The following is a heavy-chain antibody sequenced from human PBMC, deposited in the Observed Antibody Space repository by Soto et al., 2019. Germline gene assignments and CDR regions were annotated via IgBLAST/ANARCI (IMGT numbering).Heavy chain of an antibody. V-gene: IGHV1-69*15. CDR3: AKDGGADGYFGNWLDP. D-gene: IGHD5-12*01. CDR2: IIPIFGTT. J-gene: IGHJ5*02. Sequence: QVQLVQSGAEVKKPGSSVKVSCKASGGTFSNYAITWVRQAPGQGLEWVGRIIPIFGTTNVAQKLQGRVTINADESTTTANMELSGLRSDDTAVYYCAKDGGADGYFGNWLDPWGQGTLVTVSS. CDR1: GGTFSNYA.